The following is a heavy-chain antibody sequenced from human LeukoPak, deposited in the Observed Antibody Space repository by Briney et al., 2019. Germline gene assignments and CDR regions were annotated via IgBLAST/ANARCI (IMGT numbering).Heavy chain of an antibody. V-gene: IGHV4-61*05. D-gene: IGHD6-13*01. CDR1: GGSISSSSYY. CDR3: AKMRQAATGGPWYFDL. J-gene: IGHJ2*01. Sequence: PSETXSLTXTVSGGSISSSSYYWGWIRQPPGXGLXWIGYIYYTGTTNYNPSLKSRVTVSVDTSKNQFSLYLTSVTAADTAVYYCAKMRQAATGGPWYFDLWGRGTLVTVSS. CDR2: IYYTGTT.